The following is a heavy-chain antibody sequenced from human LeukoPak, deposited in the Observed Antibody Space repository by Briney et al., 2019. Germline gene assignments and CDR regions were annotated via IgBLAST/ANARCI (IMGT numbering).Heavy chain of an antibody. D-gene: IGHD6-13*01. CDR3: ARDAQGSARIAAAGTDAFDI. CDR2: IIPIFGIA. Sequence: EASVKVSCKASGGTFSSYAISWVRQAPGQGLEWMGRIIPIFGIANYAQKFQGRVTITADKSTSTAYMELSSLRSEDTAVYYGARDAQGSARIAAAGTDAFDIWGQGTMVSVSS. V-gene: IGHV1-69*04. CDR1: GGTFSSYA. J-gene: IGHJ3*02.